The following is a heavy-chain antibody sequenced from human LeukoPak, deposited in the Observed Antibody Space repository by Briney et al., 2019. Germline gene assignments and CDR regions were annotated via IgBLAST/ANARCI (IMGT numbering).Heavy chain of an antibody. CDR2: ISAYNGDT. Sequence: GASVKVSCKASGGTFNSYAISWVRQAPGQGLEWMGWISAYNGDTNYAQKFQGRVTMTRDMSTSTDYMELSSLRSEDTAVYYCARDNSVQDTAWWFDPWGQGTLVTVSS. J-gene: IGHJ5*02. CDR1: GGTFNSYA. D-gene: IGHD2-21*02. CDR3: ARDNSVQDTAWWFDP. V-gene: IGHV1-18*01.